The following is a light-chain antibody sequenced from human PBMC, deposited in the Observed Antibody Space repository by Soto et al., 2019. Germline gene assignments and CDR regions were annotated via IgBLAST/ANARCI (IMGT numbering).Light chain of an antibody. J-gene: IGKJ3*01. CDR1: QAISSH. CDR2: GAS. V-gene: IGKV1-9*01. CDR3: QQLNSYPLT. Sequence: DIQLTQSPSFLSASVGGRVTITCRASQAISSHLAWYQQKPGKAPNLLIYGASTLQSGVPSRFSGSGSGTQFTLTSSSLQPEDLATYYCQQLNSYPLTFGPGTTVDIK.